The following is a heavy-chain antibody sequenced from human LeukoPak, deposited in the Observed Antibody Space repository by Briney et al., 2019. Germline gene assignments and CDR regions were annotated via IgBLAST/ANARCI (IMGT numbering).Heavy chain of an antibody. D-gene: IGHD2/OR15-2a*01. CDR1: GGSMKNSF. J-gene: IGHJ5*02. CDR2: VSDTGIT. Sequence: NPSETLSLTCSVSGGSMKNSFWSWIRQPPGKGLEWIGYVSDTGITNSNPSLKSRVTFSIDTSKDQFYLKLRSVTAADTALYFCARNRFQLSGAYWFGPWGRGTLVTVSS. V-gene: IGHV4-59*01. CDR3: ARNRFQLSGAYWFGP.